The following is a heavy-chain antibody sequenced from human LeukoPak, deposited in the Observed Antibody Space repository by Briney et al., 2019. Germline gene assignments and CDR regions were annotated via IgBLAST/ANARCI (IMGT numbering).Heavy chain of an antibody. V-gene: IGHV3-23*01. CDR3: AKMKGHPLPKSYMNV. CDR1: GFTFSGFA. J-gene: IGHJ6*01. CDR2: ISGSGDNT. Sequence: PGGSLRLSCAASGFTFSGFAMSWVRRTPGKGLGWVSGISGSGDNTLYADSVRGRFTISRDNSKNTLYLEMNSLRVEDTAIYYCAKMKGHPLPKSYMNVWGQGTTVTVSS.